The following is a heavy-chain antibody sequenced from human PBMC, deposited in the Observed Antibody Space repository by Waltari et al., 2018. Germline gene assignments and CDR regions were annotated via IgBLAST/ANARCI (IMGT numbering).Heavy chain of an antibody. V-gene: IGHV5-51*01. CDR2: LSPSDFNN. J-gene: IGHJ4*01. CDR3: ARRRSVTGAPFDS. CDR1: GYTFANYW. Sequence: EVQLMQSGAELKKPGESLKISCKVSGYTFANYWIDWVRQLPGKGLEWLGILSPSDFNNRYSPSFEGQVTISVDKSINTAYLHWASLEASDTAIYYCARRRSVTGAPFDSWGQGTLVTVSS. D-gene: IGHD1-26*01.